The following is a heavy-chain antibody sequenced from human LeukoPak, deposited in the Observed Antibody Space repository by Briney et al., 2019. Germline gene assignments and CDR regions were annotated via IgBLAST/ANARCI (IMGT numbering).Heavy chain of an antibody. J-gene: IGHJ4*02. D-gene: IGHD2/OR15-2a*01. V-gene: IGHV3-74*01. Sequence: GGSLRLSCAASGNYWMHWVRQVPGKGLVWVSHINSDGSWTSYADSVKGRFTTSKDNAKSTVYLQMNSLRAEDTTVYYCVSFYETYWGRGTLVTVSS. CDR1: GNYW. CDR3: VSFYETY. CDR2: INSDGSWT.